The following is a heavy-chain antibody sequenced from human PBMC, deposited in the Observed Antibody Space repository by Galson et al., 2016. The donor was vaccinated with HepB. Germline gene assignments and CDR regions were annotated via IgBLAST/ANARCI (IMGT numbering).Heavy chain of an antibody. Sequence: SVKVSCKASGGTFPYYPISWVRQAPGQGLEWMGGIIPIFGTINYAQKFQGRVTITADESTNTAYMELSSLRSEDTAVYFCARDCPTMFLCDSFDIWGQGTMVTVSS. CDR1: GGTFPYYP. V-gene: IGHV1-69*13. D-gene: IGHD3-10*02. CDR2: IIPIFGTI. CDR3: ARDCPTMFLCDSFDI. J-gene: IGHJ3*02.